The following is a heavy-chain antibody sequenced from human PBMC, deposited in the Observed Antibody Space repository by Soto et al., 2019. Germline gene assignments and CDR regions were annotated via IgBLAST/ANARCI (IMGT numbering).Heavy chain of an antibody. J-gene: IGHJ4*02. CDR2: ISAYNGNT. CDR1: GYSFATSG. D-gene: IGHD3-22*01. V-gene: IGHV1-18*01. CDR3: ARAGQYYDSSVYAN. Sequence: QVTLVQSGTEVKQPGASMKVSCKASGYSFATSGISWVRQAPGQGLEWMGWISAYNGNTNYDQKLQDRVTMTTDTSTITAYLELSNLRSYDTAVYYCARAGQYYDSSVYANWGQGTLVTVSS.